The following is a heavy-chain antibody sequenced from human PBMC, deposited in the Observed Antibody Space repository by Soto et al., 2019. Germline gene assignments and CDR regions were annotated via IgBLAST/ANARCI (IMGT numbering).Heavy chain of an antibody. Sequence: GGSLRLSCVVSGFPFSTSNMNWVRQAPGKGLEWVSFISRSSTYIYYADSVKGRFTISRDDAENSLFLQMNGLRAEDTAVYYCARGVLPISSTSWFDPWGQGTLVTVSS. CDR2: ISRSSTYI. CDR1: GFPFSTSN. J-gene: IGHJ5*02. D-gene: IGHD3-16*01. CDR3: ARGVLPISSTSWFDP. V-gene: IGHV3-21*01.